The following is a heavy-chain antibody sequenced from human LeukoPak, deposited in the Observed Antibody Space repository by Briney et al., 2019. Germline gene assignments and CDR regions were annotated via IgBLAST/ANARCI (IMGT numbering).Heavy chain of an antibody. Sequence: PGGSLRLSCAASGFAFNTYSMNWVGQAPGKGVEWVSFIFSSSTYIYYTDSVKGRFTISRDNARNSLYLQMDNLRAEDTGVYYCARDFYDGFALDYWGQGTLVTVSS. D-gene: IGHD2/OR15-2a*01. CDR2: IFSSSTYI. CDR1: GFAFNTYS. CDR3: ARDFYDGFALDY. J-gene: IGHJ4*02. V-gene: IGHV3-21*03.